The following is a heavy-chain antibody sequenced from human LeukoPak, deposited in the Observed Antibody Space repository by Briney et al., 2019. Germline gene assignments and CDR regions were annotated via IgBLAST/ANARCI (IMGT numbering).Heavy chain of an antibody. CDR2: IYYSGST. J-gene: IGHJ2*01. D-gene: IGHD3-22*01. V-gene: IGHV4-59*05. CDR3: ASVRYDSSGYYYNSGWYFDL. Sequence: SQTLSLTCTVSGGSISSYYWSWIRQPPGKGLEWIGSIYYSGSTYYNPSLKSRVTISVDTSKNQFSLKLSSVTAADTAVYYCASVRYDSSGYYYNSGWYFDLWGRGTLVTVSS. CDR1: GGSISSYY.